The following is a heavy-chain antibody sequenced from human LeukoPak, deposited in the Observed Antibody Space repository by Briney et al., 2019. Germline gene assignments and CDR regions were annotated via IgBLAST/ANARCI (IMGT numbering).Heavy chain of an antibody. CDR1: GLTFSSYA. CDR3: AKHLGGNYFDRPFDY. D-gene: IGHD3-22*01. Sequence: GGSLKLSCAVSGLTFSSYAMHWVRQAPGKGLKWVAVISYDGSNKYYAESVKGRFIISRDNSKNTLFLQMNSLRAEDTAVYYCAKHLGGNYFDRPFDYWGQGTLVTVSS. V-gene: IGHV3-30*18. CDR2: ISYDGSNK. J-gene: IGHJ4*02.